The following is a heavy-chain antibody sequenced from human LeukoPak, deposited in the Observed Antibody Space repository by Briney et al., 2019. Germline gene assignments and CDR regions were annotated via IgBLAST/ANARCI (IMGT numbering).Heavy chain of an antibody. V-gene: IGHV5-51*01. Sequence: GGSLKSSCKGSGYTFSSYRIGWVGQMRGKGGEGMGIIYPGDSDTRYNPSLQGEVSISVDTSIGTAYLPWSTLKASDTAIYYCARQNDFRLAYCGQGTLVTVSS. D-gene: IGHD3-3*01. J-gene: IGHJ4*02. CDR3: ARQNDFRLAY. CDR2: IYPGDSDT. CDR1: GYTFSSYR.